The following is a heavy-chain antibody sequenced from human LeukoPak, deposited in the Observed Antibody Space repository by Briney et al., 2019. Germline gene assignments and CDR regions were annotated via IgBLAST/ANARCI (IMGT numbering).Heavy chain of an antibody. Sequence: SETLSLTCTVSGGSISSYYWSWIRQPPGKGLEWIGYIYYSGSTNYNPSLKSRVTISVDTSKNQFSLKLSSVTAADTAVYYCAREEGPGYYYYMDVWGKGTTVTVSS. CDR3: AREEGPGYYYYMDV. J-gene: IGHJ6*03. CDR2: IYYSGST. CDR1: GGSISSYY. V-gene: IGHV4-59*01.